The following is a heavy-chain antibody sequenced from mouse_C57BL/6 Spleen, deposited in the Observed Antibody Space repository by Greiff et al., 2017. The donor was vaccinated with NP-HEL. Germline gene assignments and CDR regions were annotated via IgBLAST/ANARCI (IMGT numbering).Heavy chain of an antibody. J-gene: IGHJ4*01. CDR3: ARIAIYGNYVTYYAMDY. V-gene: IGHV8-8*01. CDR2: LWWDDAK. CDR1: GFSLSTFGMG. D-gene: IGHD2-1*01. Sequence: QVTLKVSGPGILQPSQTLSLTCSFSGFSLSTFGMGVGWIRQPSGKGLEWLAHLWWDDAKYYNPALKSRLTISKDTSKNQVFLKIANVDTADTATYYCARIAIYGNYVTYYAMDYWGQGTSVTVSS.